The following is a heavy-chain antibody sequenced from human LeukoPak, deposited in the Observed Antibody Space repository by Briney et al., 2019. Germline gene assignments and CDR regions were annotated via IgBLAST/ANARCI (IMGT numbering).Heavy chain of an antibody. D-gene: IGHD2/OR15-2a*01. V-gene: IGHV3-74*01. J-gene: IGHJ4*02. CDR3: VSFYETY. CDR2: INSDGSWI. Sequence: GGSLRLSCVASGFTFSNYWMHWVRQPPGKGLVWVSHINSDGSWISYADSVKGRFTISKDNAKNTVYLQMNSLRAEDTAVYYCVSFYETYWGRGTLVTASS. CDR1: GFTFSNYW.